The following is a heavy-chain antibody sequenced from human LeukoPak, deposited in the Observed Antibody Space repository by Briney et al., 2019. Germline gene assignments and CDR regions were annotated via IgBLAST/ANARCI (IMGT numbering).Heavy chain of an antibody. V-gene: IGHV3-23*01. J-gene: IGHJ3*02. CDR1: GFTFSGYA. Sequence: GGSLRLSCAASGFTFSGYAMSWVRQAPGKGLEWVSDISVSGGNTQYADSVKGRFTISRDNSKNTLFLQMDSLRAEDTAVYYCAKAWDPYGSGWRAFDIWGQGTMVTVSS. D-gene: IGHD6-19*01. CDR3: AKAWDPYGSGWRAFDI. CDR2: ISVSGGNT.